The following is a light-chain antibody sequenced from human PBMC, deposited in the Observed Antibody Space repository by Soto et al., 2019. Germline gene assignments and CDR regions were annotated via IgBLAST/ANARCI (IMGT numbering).Light chain of an antibody. CDR1: PSFSIN. CDR3: QQYDNWHIT. CDR2: GSA. V-gene: IGKV3-15*01. Sequence: SFRASPSFSINLAWYRQKAGQAPRLFISGSATIPTGVAARLSGSGSGTEFTLTLCSLRSEDCAVYCCQQYDNWHITFGQGTRLEIK. J-gene: IGKJ5*01.